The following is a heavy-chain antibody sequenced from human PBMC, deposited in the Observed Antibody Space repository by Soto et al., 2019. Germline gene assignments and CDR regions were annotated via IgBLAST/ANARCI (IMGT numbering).Heavy chain of an antibody. CDR2: INHSGST. V-gene: IGHV4-34*01. D-gene: IGHD6-19*01. CDR1: GGSFSGYY. Sequence: SEPLSLTCAVYGGSFSGYYWSWIRQPPGKGLEWIGEINHSGSTNYNPSLKSRVTISVDTSKNQFSLKLSSVTAADTAVYYCARGGLMGRSSGWNMGSYYFDYWGQGTLVTVSS. J-gene: IGHJ4*02. CDR3: ARGGLMGRSSGWNMGSYYFDY.